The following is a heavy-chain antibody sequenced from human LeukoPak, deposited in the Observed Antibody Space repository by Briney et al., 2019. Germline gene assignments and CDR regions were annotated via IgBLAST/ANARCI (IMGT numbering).Heavy chain of an antibody. CDR1: GFSFSTYW. V-gene: IGHV3-7*01. J-gene: IGHJ4*02. D-gene: IGHD3-16*01. CDR3: TRGGRLHPQTPY. Sequence: GGSLRLSCAASGFSFSTYWMSWVRQAPGKGLEWVANIKQDGSDIYYVDSVKGRFIISRDNAKNSLYLQMSSLRAEDTAVYYCTRGGRLHPQTPYWGQGTLVTVSS. CDR2: IKQDGSDI.